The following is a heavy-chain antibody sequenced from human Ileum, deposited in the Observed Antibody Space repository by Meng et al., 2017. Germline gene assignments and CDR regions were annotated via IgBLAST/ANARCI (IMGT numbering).Heavy chain of an antibody. Sequence: LQMPVLGPGLVQPSGTLSLTLALSGASIRTYNSWTWVRQSPEKGLEWIGEIYHSGRTNYNPSLTSRVTMSVDKSKKQISLNLSSVTAADTAVYYCATSGDNSGFYLGYWGPGILVTVSS. V-gene: IGHV4-4*02. J-gene: IGHJ4*02. D-gene: IGHD3-22*01. CDR3: ATSGDNSGFYLGY. CDR1: GASIRTYNS. CDR2: IYHSGRT.